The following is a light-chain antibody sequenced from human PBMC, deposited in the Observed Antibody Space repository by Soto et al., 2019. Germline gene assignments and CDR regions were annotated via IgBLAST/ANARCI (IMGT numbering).Light chain of an antibody. CDR1: SSDVGSYNY. CDR3: SSYTSDSPLYV. J-gene: IGLJ1*01. V-gene: IGLV2-14*01. Sequence: QSALIQPASVSGSPGQSITISCTGSSSDVGSYNYVSWYQQHPGKAPKVLIYEVSNRPSGVSNRFSASKSSNTASLTISGLQAEDEADYYCSSYTSDSPLYVFGTGTKV. CDR2: EVS.